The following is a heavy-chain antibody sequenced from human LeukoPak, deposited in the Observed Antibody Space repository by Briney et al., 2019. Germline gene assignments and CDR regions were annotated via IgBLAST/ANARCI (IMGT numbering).Heavy chain of an antibody. Sequence: KISCKASGGTFSSYAISWVRQAPGQGLEWMGRIIPIFGTANYAQKFQGRVTITTDESTSTAYMELSSLRSEDTAVYYCARDSQVYYESSGYYYYYYMDVWGKGTTVTVSS. J-gene: IGHJ6*03. CDR3: ARDSQVYYESSGYYYYYYMDV. CDR1: GGTFSSYA. V-gene: IGHV1-69*05. CDR2: IIPIFGTA. D-gene: IGHD3-22*01.